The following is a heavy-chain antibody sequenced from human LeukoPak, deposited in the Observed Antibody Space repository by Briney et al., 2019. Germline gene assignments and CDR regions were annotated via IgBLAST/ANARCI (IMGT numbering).Heavy chain of an antibody. D-gene: IGHD6-25*01. V-gene: IGHV5-51*01. CDR2: IYPDDSDT. Sequence: GESLKISCKGSGYSFTNFWIGWVRQMPGKGLEWMGIIYPDDSDTLYSPSFKGQVTISADKSISTAYLQWSSLKASDTAMYYCARRAGRGAFDIWGQGTMVTVSS. CDR1: GYSFTNFW. J-gene: IGHJ3*02. CDR3: ARRAGRGAFDI.